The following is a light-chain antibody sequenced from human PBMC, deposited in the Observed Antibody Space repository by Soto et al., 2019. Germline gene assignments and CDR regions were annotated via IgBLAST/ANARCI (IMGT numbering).Light chain of an antibody. Sequence: NQMTQSPSTLSASVGNRVTITCRASQSISSGLAWYQQKPGKAPKLLIYKASSLESGVPSRFSGSGSGTEFTLTISRLQPDDFATYYCQQYNSYPITFRHGTGL. CDR2: KAS. J-gene: IGKJ5*01. V-gene: IGKV1-5*03. CDR3: QQYNSYPIT. CDR1: QSISSG.